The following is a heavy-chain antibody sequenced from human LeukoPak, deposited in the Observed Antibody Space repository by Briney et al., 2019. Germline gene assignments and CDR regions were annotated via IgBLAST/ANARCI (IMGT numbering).Heavy chain of an antibody. V-gene: IGHV3-7*03. J-gene: IGHJ5*01. CDR2: IKEDGSDK. D-gene: IGHD6-19*01. CDR3: AKDPGDKAVDRWFDP. Sequence: GGSLRLSCAATGFSFTTYWMSWVRQAPGKGLEWVANIKEDGSDKYYVDSVKGRFSISRDNAKNSLYLQMSSLRAEDTAVYYCAKDPGDKAVDRWFDPWGQGTTVTVSS. CDR1: GFSFTTYW.